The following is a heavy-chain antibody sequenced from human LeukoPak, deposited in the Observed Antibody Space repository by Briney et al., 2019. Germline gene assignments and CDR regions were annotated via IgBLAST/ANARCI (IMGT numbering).Heavy chain of an antibody. V-gene: IGHV4-34*01. J-gene: IGHJ6*03. CDR1: GGSFSGYY. Sequence: SETLSLTCAVYGGSFSGYYWSWIRQPPGKGLEWIGEINHSGSTNYNPSLKSRVTISVDTSKNQFSLKLSSVTAEDTALYYCARDGDTVLTRGYYYYMDVWGKGTTVTVSS. D-gene: IGHD4-23*01. CDR2: INHSGST. CDR3: ARDGDTVLTRGYYYYMDV.